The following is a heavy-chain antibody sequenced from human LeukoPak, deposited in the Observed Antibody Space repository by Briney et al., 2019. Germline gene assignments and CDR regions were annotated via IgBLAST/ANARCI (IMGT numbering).Heavy chain of an antibody. V-gene: IGHV3-74*01. CDR3: ARGRIGGWTDY. Sequence: PGGSLRLSCAASGFTFSDYWMHWVRQAPGKGLVWVSRIKIGGRSTNYADSVKGRFTISRDNAKNTLYLQMNSLRAEDTAVYYCARGRIGGWTDYWGQGTLVTVSS. CDR1: GFTFSDYW. D-gene: IGHD6-19*01. CDR2: IKIGGRST. J-gene: IGHJ4*02.